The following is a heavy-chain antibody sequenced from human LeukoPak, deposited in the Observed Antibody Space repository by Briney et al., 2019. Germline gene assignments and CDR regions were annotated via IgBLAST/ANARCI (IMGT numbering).Heavy chain of an antibody. J-gene: IGHJ6*02. CDR1: GGSISSYY. Sequence: PSETLSLTCTVSGGSISSYYWSWIRQPPGKGLEWIGYIYYSGSTNYNPSLKSRVTISVDRSKNQFSLKLSSVTAADTAVYYCARDRGWYYGMDVWGQGTTVTVSS. CDR3: ARDRGWYYGMDV. CDR2: IYYSGST. V-gene: IGHV4-59*12. D-gene: IGHD1-26*01.